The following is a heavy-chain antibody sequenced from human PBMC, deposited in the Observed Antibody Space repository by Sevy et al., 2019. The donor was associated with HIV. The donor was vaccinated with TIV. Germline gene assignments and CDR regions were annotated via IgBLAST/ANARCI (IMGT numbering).Heavy chain of an antibody. CDR3: ARVTDCSGGSCYFLSAFDI. CDR1: GFTVSSNY. D-gene: IGHD2-15*01. Sequence: GSLRLSCAASGFTVSSNYMSWVRQAPGKGLEWVSVIYSGGSTYYADSVKGRFTISRDNSKNTLYLQMNSLRAEDTAVYYCARVTDCSGGSCYFLSAFDIWGQGTMVTVSS. V-gene: IGHV3-53*01. J-gene: IGHJ3*02. CDR2: IYSGGST.